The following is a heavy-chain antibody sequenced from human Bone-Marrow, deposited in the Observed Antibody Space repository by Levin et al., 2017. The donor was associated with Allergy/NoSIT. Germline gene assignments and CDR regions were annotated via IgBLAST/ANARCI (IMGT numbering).Heavy chain of an antibody. CDR1: GFTFSSYA. Sequence: GGSLRLSCAASGFTFSSYAMHWVRQAPGKGLEWVAVISYDGSNKYYADSVKGRFTISRDNSKNTLYLQMNSLRAEDTAVYYCARDLGPVVVETKYYYYYGMDVWGQGTTVTVSS. CDR2: ISYDGSNK. D-gene: IGHD2-15*01. J-gene: IGHJ6*02. CDR3: ARDLGPVVVETKYYYYYGMDV. V-gene: IGHV3-30-3*01.